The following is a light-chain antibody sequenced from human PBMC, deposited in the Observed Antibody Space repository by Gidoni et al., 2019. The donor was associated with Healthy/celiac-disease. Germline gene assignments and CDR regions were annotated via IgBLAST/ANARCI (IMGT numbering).Light chain of an antibody. CDR3: QQRSNWPPGYT. V-gene: IGKV3-11*01. Sequence: DTVLTQSPATLSLSPGERATLSCRASQSVSSYLAWYQQKPGQAPRLLIYDASNRATGIPARFSGSGSGTDFTLTISSLEPEDFAVYYCQQRSNWPPGYTFGQGTKLEIK. CDR2: DAS. CDR1: QSVSSY. J-gene: IGKJ2*01.